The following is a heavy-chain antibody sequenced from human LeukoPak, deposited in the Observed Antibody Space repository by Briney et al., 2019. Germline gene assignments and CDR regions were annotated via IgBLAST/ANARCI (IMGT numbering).Heavy chain of an antibody. CDR2: ISNDGSSQ. D-gene: IGHD6-19*01. Sequence: GGSLRLSCAASGFTFSSYGMYWVRQAPGKGLEWVAVISNDGSSQSYADSVKGRFTISRDNSKNTLYLQMNSLRAEDTAVYYCAKRGGGYSSGWYGDSWGQGTLVTVSS. CDR3: AKRGGGYSSGWYGDS. CDR1: GFTFSSYG. V-gene: IGHV3-30*18. J-gene: IGHJ4*02.